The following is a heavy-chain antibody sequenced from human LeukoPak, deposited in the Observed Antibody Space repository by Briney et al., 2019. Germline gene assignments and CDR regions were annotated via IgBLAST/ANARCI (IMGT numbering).Heavy chain of an antibody. CDR1: RRTFSSYA. V-gene: IGHV1-69*04. Sequence: PGKVSCQASRRTFSSYAIRWAGPAPGQGLEWMGRIIPILGIANYAQKFQGRVTITADKSTSTAYMELSSLRSEDTAVYYCARDQDYWGQGTLVTVSS. J-gene: IGHJ4*02. CDR2: IIPILGIA. CDR3: ARDQDY.